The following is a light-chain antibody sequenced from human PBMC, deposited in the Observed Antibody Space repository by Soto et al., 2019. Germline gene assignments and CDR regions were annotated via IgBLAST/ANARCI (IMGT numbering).Light chain of an antibody. CDR1: RSVTSIF. CDR2: DVS. J-gene: IGKJ4*01. CDR3: QESGKSRLT. V-gene: IGKV3-20*01. Sequence: ENVLTQSPGTLSLSPGERVTLSCRASRSVTSIFLDWYQHKPGQAPRLLIYDVSSRASGVPDRFSGSGFGTDFTLTINRLEPEDFGVYYCQESGKSRLTFGGGTKVEIK.